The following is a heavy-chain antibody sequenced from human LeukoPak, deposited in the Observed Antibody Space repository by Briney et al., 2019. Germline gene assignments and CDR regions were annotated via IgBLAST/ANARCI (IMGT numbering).Heavy chain of an antibody. Sequence: EASVKVSCKTSGYPFTTYEINWVRQAAGQGLEWMGWVHPDTGYADYAQKFQGRVTMTGDTSISTAYMELSSLRSDDTAVYFCARGPRNDPWGQGTLVTVSS. V-gene: IGHV1-8*01. J-gene: IGHJ5*02. CDR1: GYPFTTYE. CDR2: VHPDTGYA. CDR3: ARGPRNDP. D-gene: IGHD1-14*01.